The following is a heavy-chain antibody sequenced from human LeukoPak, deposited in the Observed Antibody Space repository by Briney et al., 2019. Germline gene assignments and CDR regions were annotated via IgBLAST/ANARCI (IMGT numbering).Heavy chain of an antibody. Sequence: PSETLSLTCTVSGDSISSYYWSWIRQPPGKGLEWIGYIYYSGSTNYNPSLKSRVTISVDTSKNQFSLKLSSVTAADTAVYYCARDSGSYFDYWGQGTLVTVSS. CDR2: IYYSGST. CDR1: GDSISSYY. CDR3: ARDSGSYFDY. V-gene: IGHV4-59*01. J-gene: IGHJ4*02. D-gene: IGHD1-26*01.